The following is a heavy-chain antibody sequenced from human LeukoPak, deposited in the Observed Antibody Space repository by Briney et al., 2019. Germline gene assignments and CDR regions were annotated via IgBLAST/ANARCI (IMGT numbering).Heavy chain of an antibody. Sequence: PGGSLRLSCAASGFTFSNAWMSWVRQAPGKGLEWVGRIKSKTDGGTTDYASPVKGRFTISRDDSKYTLYLQMNSLKTGDTAVYYCTRRYCSGGTCSVDYWGQGTLVAVSS. D-gene: IGHD2-15*01. J-gene: IGHJ4*02. V-gene: IGHV3-15*01. CDR2: IKSKTDGGTT. CDR1: GFTFSNAW. CDR3: TRRYCSGGTCSVDY.